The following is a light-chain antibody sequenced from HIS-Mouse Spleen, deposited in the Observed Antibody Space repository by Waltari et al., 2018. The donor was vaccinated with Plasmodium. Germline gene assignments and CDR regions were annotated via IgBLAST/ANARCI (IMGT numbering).Light chain of an antibody. CDR1: SSDVGGYNY. CDR2: DVS. V-gene: IGLV2-14*03. CDR3: SSYTSSSTLV. J-gene: IGLJ2*01. Sequence: QSALTQPASVSGSPGQSITMPCHGTSSDVGGYNYGSWYLQHPANAPKLMMYDVSKRASGVSNRFSGSKAGNTASLTISGLQAEDEADYYCSSYTSSSTLVFGGGTKLTVL.